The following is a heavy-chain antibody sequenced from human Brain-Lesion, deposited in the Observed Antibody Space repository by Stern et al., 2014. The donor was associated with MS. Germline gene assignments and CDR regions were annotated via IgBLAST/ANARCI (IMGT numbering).Heavy chain of an antibody. J-gene: IGHJ6*02. CDR1: GYIFTGYY. Sequence: QDQLVQSGAEVKKPGASVKVSCKTSGYIFTGYYIHWVRQAPGQGLEWMAWINPNTGGTKYAQKFQGRVPMSRDTSISTAYVELSSLISDDTAVYYCARDQRGITIFGVVTDYYYLGMDVWGQGTTVTVSS. CDR2: INPNTGGT. CDR3: ARDQRGITIFGVVTDYYYLGMDV. D-gene: IGHD3-3*01. V-gene: IGHV1-2*02.